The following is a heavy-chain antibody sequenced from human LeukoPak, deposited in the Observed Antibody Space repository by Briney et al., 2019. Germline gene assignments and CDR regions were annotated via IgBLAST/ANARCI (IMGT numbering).Heavy chain of an antibody. V-gene: IGHV4-34*01. Sequence: SETLSLTCAVYGGFFSVYYWSWIRQPPGKGLEWIGEINHSGSTNYNPSLKSRVTISVDTSKNQFSLKLRSVTAADTAVYYCASISENLYSSIPFDYWGQGTLVTVSS. CDR3: ASISENLYSSIPFDY. D-gene: IGHD5-18*01. CDR1: GGFFSVYY. CDR2: INHSGST. J-gene: IGHJ4*02.